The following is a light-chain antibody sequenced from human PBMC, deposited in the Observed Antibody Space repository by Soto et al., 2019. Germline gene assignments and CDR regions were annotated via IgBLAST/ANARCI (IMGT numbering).Light chain of an antibody. CDR3: QQYGSSRT. V-gene: IGKV3-20*01. J-gene: IGKJ1*01. CDR1: QSVSSSY. Sequence: EIGLTQSPGTLSLSPGERATLSCRASQSVSSSYLAWYQQKPGQARRLLIYGASSRATGIPDRFSGSGSGTDFTLTISRLEPEDFAVYYCQQYGSSRTFGQGTKVEIK. CDR2: GAS.